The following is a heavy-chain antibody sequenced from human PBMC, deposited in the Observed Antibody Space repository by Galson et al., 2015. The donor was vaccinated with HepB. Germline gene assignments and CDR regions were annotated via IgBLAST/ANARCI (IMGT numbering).Heavy chain of an antibody. Sequence: SLRLSCAASGFTFSSYAMSWVRQAPGKGLEWVSAISGSGGSTYYADSVKGRFTISRDNSKNTLYLQMNSLRAEDTAVYYCAKDLLGAYCSGGSCYSIRAFFQHWGQGTLVTVSS. V-gene: IGHV3-23*01. J-gene: IGHJ1*01. CDR1: GFTFSSYA. CDR2: ISGSGGST. D-gene: IGHD2-15*01. CDR3: AKDLLGAYCSGGSCYSIRAFFQH.